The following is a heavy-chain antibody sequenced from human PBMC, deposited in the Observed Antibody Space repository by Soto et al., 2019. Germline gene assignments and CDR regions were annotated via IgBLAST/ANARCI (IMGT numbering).Heavy chain of an antibody. D-gene: IGHD1-7*01. J-gene: IGHJ6*02. CDR3: ARSPGTTGSESYHGMAV. CDR1: GYTFSSYA. Sequence: SSVKVSCKPSGYTFSSYAMHWVRQAPGQRLEWMGWINAGNGNTKYSQKFQGRVTITRDTSASTAYMELSSLRSEDTAVYYCARSPGTTGSESYHGMAVWGQGTTVTVA. V-gene: IGHV1-3*01. CDR2: INAGNGNT.